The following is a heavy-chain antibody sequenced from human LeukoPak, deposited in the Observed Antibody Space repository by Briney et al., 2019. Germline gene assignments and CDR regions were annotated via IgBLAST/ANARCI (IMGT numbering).Heavy chain of an antibody. J-gene: IGHJ5*02. CDR2: IVVGSGNT. D-gene: IGHD2/OR15-2a*01. Sequence: SVKVSCKASGFTFTSSAVQWVRQARGQRLEWIGWIVVGSGNTNYAQKFQERVTTTRDMSTSTAYMELSSLRSEDTAVYYCAAHERDSTWFDPWGQGTLVTVSS. CDR3: AAHERDSTWFDP. CDR1: GFTFTSSA. V-gene: IGHV1-58*01.